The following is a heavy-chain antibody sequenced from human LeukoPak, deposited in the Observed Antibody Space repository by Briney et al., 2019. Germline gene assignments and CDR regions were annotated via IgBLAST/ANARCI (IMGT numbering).Heavy chain of an antibody. CDR1: GFTFSNYG. CDR3: ANGAAAGTPTIGDY. Sequence: GGSLRLSCAASGFTFSNYGMSWVRQAPGKGLEWVSVTSGSGENSYYADSVKGRFTISRDNFKNTLYLQMNSLRAEDTAVYYCANGAAAGTPTIGDYWGQGTLVTVSS. V-gene: IGHV3-23*01. D-gene: IGHD6-13*01. CDR2: TSGSGENS. J-gene: IGHJ4*02.